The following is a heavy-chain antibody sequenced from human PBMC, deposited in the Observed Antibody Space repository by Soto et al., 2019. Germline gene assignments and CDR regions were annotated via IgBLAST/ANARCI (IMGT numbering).Heavy chain of an antibody. V-gene: IGHV3-23*01. CDR2: ISGSGGST. J-gene: IGHJ5*02. CDR1: GFTFSSYA. CDR3: AKGGYCSSTSCYDNNWFDP. D-gene: IGHD2-2*03. Sequence: EVQLLESGGGLVQPGGSLRLSCAASGFTFSSYAMSWVRQAPGKGLEWVSAISGSGGSTYYADSVKGRFTISRDNSKNTLYLQMNSLRAEDTAVYYCAKGGYCSSTSCYDNNWFDPWGQGTLVTVSS.